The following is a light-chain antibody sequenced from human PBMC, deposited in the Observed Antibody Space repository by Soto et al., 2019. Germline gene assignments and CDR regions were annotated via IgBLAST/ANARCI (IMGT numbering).Light chain of an antibody. V-gene: IGKV3-15*01. CDR3: QHYNNWPRT. CDR1: QSVSSN. J-gene: IGKJ1*01. Sequence: EIVMPQSPATLSVSPGARATLSCRASQSVSSNLAWYQQEPGQAPRLLIYGASTRATGIPARFSGSGSGTEFTLTISSLQSEDFAVYYCQHYNNWPRTFGQGTKVEIK. CDR2: GAS.